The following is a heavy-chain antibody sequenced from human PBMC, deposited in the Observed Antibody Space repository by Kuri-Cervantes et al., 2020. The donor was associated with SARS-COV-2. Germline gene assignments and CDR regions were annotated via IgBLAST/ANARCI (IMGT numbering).Heavy chain of an antibody. Sequence: ASVKVSCKASGYTFTSYDINWVRQATGQGLEWMGWMNPNSGNTGYAQKFQGRVTITADESTSTAYMELSSLRSEDTAVYYCARDLRYSYGYYYYYYMDVWGKGTTVTVSS. D-gene: IGHD5-18*01. V-gene: IGHV1-8*03. J-gene: IGHJ6*03. CDR3: ARDLRYSYGYYYYYYMDV. CDR2: MNPNSGNT. CDR1: GYTFTSYD.